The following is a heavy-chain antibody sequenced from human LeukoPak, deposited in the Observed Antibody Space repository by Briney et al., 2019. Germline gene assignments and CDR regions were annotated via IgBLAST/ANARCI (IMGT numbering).Heavy chain of an antibody. CDR2: INTNTGNP. D-gene: IGHD3-10*01. Sequence: ASVKVSCKASGYTFTGYYMHWVRQAPGQGLEWMGWINTNTGNPTYAQGFTGRFVFSLDTSVSTAYLQISSLKAEGTAVYYCARGSIGAPHHFDYWGQGTLVTVSS. CDR1: GYTFTGYY. J-gene: IGHJ4*02. CDR3: ARGSIGAPHHFDY. V-gene: IGHV7-4-1*02.